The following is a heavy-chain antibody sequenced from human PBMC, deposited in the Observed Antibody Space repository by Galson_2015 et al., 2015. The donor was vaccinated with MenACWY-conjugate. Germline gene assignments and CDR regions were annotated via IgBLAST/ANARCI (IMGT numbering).Heavy chain of an antibody. CDR2: IYGCGHRDT. V-gene: IGHV3-23*01. CDR1: GFTFYTYP. J-gene: IGHJ4*02. D-gene: IGHD4-17*01. CDR3: AKDRHPDGVWNFDY. Sequence: SLRLSGAASGFTFYTYPMRWVRQSPGKGLAWVGGIYGCGHRDTFYADSVKRRFTISRVESNNLVYLQMTSLRVEDTAVYYCAKDRHPDGVWNFDYWGQGILVAVSS.